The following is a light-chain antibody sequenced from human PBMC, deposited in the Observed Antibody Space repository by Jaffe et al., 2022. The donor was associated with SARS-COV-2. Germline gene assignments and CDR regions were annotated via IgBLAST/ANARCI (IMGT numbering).Light chain of an antibody. CDR1: VLPKRL. CDR2: EDN. CDR3: FSTDSSHKGV. Sequence: SHELTQPPSVSVSPGQTARITCSGDVLPKRLTFWYLQKSGQAPVLVISEDNKRPSGIPERFSGSSSGTMATLTVTGAQVDDEGDYYCFSTDSSHKGVFGGGTKLTVL. V-gene: IGLV3-10*01. J-gene: IGLJ3*02.